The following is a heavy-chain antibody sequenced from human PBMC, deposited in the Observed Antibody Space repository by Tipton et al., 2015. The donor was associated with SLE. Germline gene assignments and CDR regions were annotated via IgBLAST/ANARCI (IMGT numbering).Heavy chain of an antibody. J-gene: IGHJ4*02. CDR3: ARLPYSYSNPFDY. CDR2: IYYDGNS. CDR1: GGSITNDAYY. D-gene: IGHD5-18*01. V-gene: IGHV4-31*02. Sequence: LRLSCTVSGGSITNDAYYWSWIRQSPGKGLEWIGYIYYDGNSHYNPSLKSRLSISVDTSKNQFSLKLSSVTAADTAVYYCARLPYSYSNPFDYWGQGTLVTVSS.